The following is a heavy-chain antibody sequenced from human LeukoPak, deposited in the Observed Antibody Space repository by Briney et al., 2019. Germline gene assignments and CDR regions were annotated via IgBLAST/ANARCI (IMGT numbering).Heavy chain of an antibody. CDR3: ATVAVIRGVTYFDY. V-gene: IGHV4-59*01. J-gene: IGHJ4*02. D-gene: IGHD3-10*01. Sequence: SETLSLTCTVSGGSISSYYWSWIRQPPGKGLEWPAYLFYSGSTDHNPSLESRVTISVDTSKNQFSLKLRSVTAADTAVYYCATVAVIRGVTYFDYWGQGTLVTVSS. CDR1: GGSISSYY. CDR2: LFYSGST.